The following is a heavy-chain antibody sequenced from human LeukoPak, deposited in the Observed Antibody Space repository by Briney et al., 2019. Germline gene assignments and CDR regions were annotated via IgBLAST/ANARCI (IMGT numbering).Heavy chain of an antibody. CDR3: ARSDPRPAMVMGFDY. V-gene: IGHV4-59*01. Sequence: PSETLSLTCTVSGYSISSYYWSWIRQPPGKGLEWIGYIYYSGSTNYNPSLKSRVTISVDTSKNQFSLKLSSVTAADTAVYYCARSDPRPAMVMGFDYWGQGTLVTVSS. CDR2: IYYSGST. CDR1: GYSISSYY. D-gene: IGHD5-18*01. J-gene: IGHJ4*02.